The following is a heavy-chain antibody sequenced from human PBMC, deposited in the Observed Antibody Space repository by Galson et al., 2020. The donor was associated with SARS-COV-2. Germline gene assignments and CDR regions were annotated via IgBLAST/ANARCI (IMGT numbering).Heavy chain of an antibody. CDR3: ARGFYDSSGYSTPFDH. D-gene: IGHD3-22*01. CDR2: IYYTGST. J-gene: IGHJ4*02. CDR1: GDSISTDY. Sequence: ASETLSLTCTVSGDSISTDYWNWIRQPPGRGLEWIGYIYYTGSTNYNPSFESRVTISVDTSKDQLSLKLRSVTSADTAVYYCARGFYDSSGYSTPFDHWGQGTLVTVSS. V-gene: IGHV4-59*01.